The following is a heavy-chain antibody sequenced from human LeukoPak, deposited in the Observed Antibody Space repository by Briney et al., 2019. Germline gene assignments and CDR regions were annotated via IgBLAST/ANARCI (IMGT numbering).Heavy chain of an antibody. CDR2: INSDGSST. CDR1: GFTVSSYW. CDR3: ARVEIGYYYDSSGYYDY. D-gene: IGHD3-22*01. J-gene: IGHJ4*02. V-gene: IGHV3-74*01. Sequence: GGSLRLSCAASGFTVSSYWMHWVRQAPGKGLVWVSRINSDGSSTSYADSVKGRFTISRDSAKNTLYLQMNSLRAEDTAVYYCARVEIGYYYDSSGYYDYWGQGTLVTVSS.